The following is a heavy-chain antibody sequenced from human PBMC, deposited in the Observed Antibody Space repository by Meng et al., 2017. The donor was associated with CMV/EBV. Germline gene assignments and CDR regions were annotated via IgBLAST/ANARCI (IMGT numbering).Heavy chain of an antibody. D-gene: IGHD3-22*01. Sequence: SVNVSCKASGGTLSRYAISWVRQAPGQGLEWMGGIIPIFGTANYAQKFQGRVTITTDESTSTAYMELSSLRSEDTAVYYCAREIYYYDSSGYYWANGMDVWGQGTTVPSP. CDR3: AREIYYYDSSGYYWANGMDV. J-gene: IGHJ6*02. CDR2: IIPIFGTA. V-gene: IGHV1-69*05. CDR1: GGTLSRYA.